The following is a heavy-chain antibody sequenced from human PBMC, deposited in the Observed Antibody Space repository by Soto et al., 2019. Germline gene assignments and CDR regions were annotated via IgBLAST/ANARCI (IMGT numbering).Heavy chain of an antibody. CDR2: ISVYNGNT. CDR1: GYTFSNYG. D-gene: IGHD3-10*01. Sequence: ASVKVSCKASGYTFSNYGVTWVRQAAGRGLEWLGWISVYNGNTFYEQTFQGRITMDIDPSTKTAYMELRSLRSDDTAIYYCARAFRQGLAMVRGVYSDLWGQGTLVTVSS. CDR3: ARAFRQGLAMVRGVYSDL. J-gene: IGHJ4*02. V-gene: IGHV1-18*04.